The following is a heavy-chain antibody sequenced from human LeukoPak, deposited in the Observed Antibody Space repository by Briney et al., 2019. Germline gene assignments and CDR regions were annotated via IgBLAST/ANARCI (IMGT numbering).Heavy chain of an antibody. Sequence: PGGSLRLSCAASGFTFSSYAMSWVRQAPGKGLEWVSAISGSGGSTYYADSGKGRFTISRDNSKNTLYLQMNSLRAEDTAVYYCAKGGSDILTGSSTSLDYWGQGTLVTVSS. CDR1: GFTFSSYA. CDR2: ISGSGGST. D-gene: IGHD3-9*01. V-gene: IGHV3-23*01. CDR3: AKGGSDILTGSSTSLDY. J-gene: IGHJ4*02.